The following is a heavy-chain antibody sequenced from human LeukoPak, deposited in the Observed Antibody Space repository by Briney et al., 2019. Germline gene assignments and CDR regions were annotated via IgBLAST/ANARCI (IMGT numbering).Heavy chain of an antibody. J-gene: IGHJ4*02. V-gene: IGHV3-9*01. CDR1: GFTIDDYA. D-gene: IGHD4-23*01. Sequence: GRSLRLSCAASGFTIDDYAMHWVRQAPGKGLEWVSGISWNGGSLDYADSVKGRFTISRDNAKNSLYLQMNSLRTEDTALYYCAKDDSYGGNSNFDYWGQGTLVTVSS. CDR3: AKDDSYGGNSNFDY. CDR2: ISWNGGSL.